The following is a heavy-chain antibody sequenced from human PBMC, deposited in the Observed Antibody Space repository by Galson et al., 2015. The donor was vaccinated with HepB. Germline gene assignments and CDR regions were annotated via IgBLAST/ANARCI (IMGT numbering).Heavy chain of an antibody. CDR2: ISYDESNK. CDR1: GFTFGSCA. Sequence: SLRLSCAASGFTFGSCAMNWVRQAPGKGLEWVTFISYDESNKYYTDSVKGRFTISRDNSKNTLYLQMNSLRAEDTAVYYCATELRIAASGYDAFEIWGQGTMVTVSS. J-gene: IGHJ3*02. V-gene: IGHV3-30-3*01. CDR3: ATELRIAASGYDAFEI. D-gene: IGHD6-13*01.